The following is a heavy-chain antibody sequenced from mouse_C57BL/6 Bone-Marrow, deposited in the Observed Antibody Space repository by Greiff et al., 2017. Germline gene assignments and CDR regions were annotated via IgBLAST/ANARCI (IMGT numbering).Heavy chain of an antibody. D-gene: IGHD1-1*01. J-gene: IGHJ4*01. Sequence: EVKLMESGGDLVKPGGSLKLSCAASGFTFSSYGMSWVRQTPDKRLEWVATISSGGSYTYYPDSVKGRFTISRDNAKNTLYLQRSSLKSEDTAMYYCARHEYYGSSPYYAMDYWGQGTSVTVSS. CDR1: GFTFSSYG. CDR2: ISSGGSYT. CDR3: ARHEYYGSSPYYAMDY. V-gene: IGHV5-6*01.